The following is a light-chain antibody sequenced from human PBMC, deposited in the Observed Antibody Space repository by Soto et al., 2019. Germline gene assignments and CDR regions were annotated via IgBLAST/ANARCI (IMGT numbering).Light chain of an antibody. V-gene: IGLV2-14*01. CDR1: SSDVGGYNY. CDR2: EVR. Sequence: QSVLTQPASVSGSPGQSITISCTGTSSDVGGYNYVSWYQQHPGKAPKLMIYEVRNRPSGVSHRFSGSKSANTASLTISGLQAEDEADYYCSPYPRRCPYLLGNGTKV. CDR3: SPYPRRCPYL. J-gene: IGLJ1*01.